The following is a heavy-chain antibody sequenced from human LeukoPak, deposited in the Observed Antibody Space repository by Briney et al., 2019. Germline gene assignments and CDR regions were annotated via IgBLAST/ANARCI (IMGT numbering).Heavy chain of an antibody. CDR1: GGRLSVYY. CDR3: ATGETGSTLGGY. Sequence: PSETLSLTCTVSGGRLSVYYWTWIRQPPGKGLEWIGYIYDNGNTNYNPSLKSRVTISVDTSKNQFSLKLTSVTAADTAVYYCATGETGSTLGGYWGQGTLVTVSS. V-gene: IGHV4-59*01. CDR2: IYDNGNT. J-gene: IGHJ4*02. D-gene: IGHD1-1*01.